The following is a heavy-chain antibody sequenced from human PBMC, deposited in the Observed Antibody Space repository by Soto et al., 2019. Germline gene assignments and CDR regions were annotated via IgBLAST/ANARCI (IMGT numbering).Heavy chain of an antibody. CDR3: AKERGVLDAFDM. CDR1: GFTSSGFV. V-gene: IGHV3-30*18. CDR2: ISSDGNNQ. Sequence: QVQLVESGGGVVQPGTSLRLSCAASGFTSSGFVIHWVRQAPGKGLEWLAVISSDGNNQYYADSVKGRFTISRDNSKRTLYLQVNSLRAEDTAVYFCAKERGVLDAFDMWGQGTMVTVS. D-gene: IGHD3-10*01. J-gene: IGHJ3*02.